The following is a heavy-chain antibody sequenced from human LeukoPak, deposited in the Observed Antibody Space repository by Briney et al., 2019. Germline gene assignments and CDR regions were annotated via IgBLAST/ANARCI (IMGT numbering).Heavy chain of an antibody. CDR3: AKGSPGATIHFDY. Sequence: GGSLRLSCAASGFTFSSYAMSWVRQAPGKGLEWVSAISGSGGSTYYADFVQGRFTISRDNSENTLYLQMNSLRAEDTAVYYCAKGSPGATIHFDYWGQGTLVTVSS. CDR1: GFTFSSYA. CDR2: ISGSGGST. J-gene: IGHJ4*02. D-gene: IGHD1-26*01. V-gene: IGHV3-23*01.